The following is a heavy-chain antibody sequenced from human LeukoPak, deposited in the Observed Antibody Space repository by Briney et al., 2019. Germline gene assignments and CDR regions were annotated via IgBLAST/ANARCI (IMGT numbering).Heavy chain of an antibody. CDR3: ARVAPLRLGELSFLRFWDY. CDR2: INPNTGGT. CDR1: GYTFTSYA. V-gene: IGHV1-2*02. D-gene: IGHD3-16*02. Sequence: ASVKVSCKASGYTFTSYAISWVRQAPGQGLEWMGWINPNTGGTNYAQKFQGRVTMTRDTSISTAYMELSRLRSDDTAVYYCARVAPLRLGELSFLRFWDYWGQGTLVTVSS. J-gene: IGHJ4*02.